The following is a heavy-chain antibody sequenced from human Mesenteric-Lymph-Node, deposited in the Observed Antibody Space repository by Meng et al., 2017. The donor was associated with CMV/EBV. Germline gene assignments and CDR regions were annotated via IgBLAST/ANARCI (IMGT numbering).Heavy chain of an antibody. Sequence: LSLTCAASGLTFNSYAMTWVRQAPGKGLEWVSLIFTGGRTYYATSVKGRFTISRDNSKNTVYLQMHSLRTEDSARYYCATLENWNVGDFRGRGTLVTVSS. CDR3: ATLENWNVGDF. CDR1: GLTFNSYA. CDR2: IFTGGRT. D-gene: IGHD1-1*01. V-gene: IGHV3-23*03. J-gene: IGHJ4*02.